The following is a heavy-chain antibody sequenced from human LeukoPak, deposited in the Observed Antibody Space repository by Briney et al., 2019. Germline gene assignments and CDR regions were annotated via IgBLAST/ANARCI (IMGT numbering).Heavy chain of an antibody. Sequence: ASVKVSCKVSGYTLTELSMHWVRQAPGKGLEGMGGFDPEDGETIYAQKFQGRVTMTEDTSTDTAYMELSSLRSEDTAVYYCATGLGYCTNGVCAFDYWGQGTLVTVSS. J-gene: IGHJ4*02. CDR3: ATGLGYCTNGVCAFDY. CDR1: GYTLTELS. D-gene: IGHD2-8*01. V-gene: IGHV1-24*01. CDR2: FDPEDGET.